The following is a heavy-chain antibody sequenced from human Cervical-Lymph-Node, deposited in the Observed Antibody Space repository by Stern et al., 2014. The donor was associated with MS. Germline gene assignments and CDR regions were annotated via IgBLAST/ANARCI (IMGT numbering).Heavy chain of an antibody. CDR3: ARDTSSPERSDW. D-gene: IGHD1-1*01. J-gene: IGHJ4*02. V-gene: IGHV3-53*01. CDR1: GFTVSRDY. CDR2: ITNVGST. Sequence: EVQLVESGGGVIQPGGSLRLSCTASGFTVSRDYMTWVRQAPGKGLEWVVVITNVGSTFCADSVKGRFTISRDDSKNTVYLHMTSLRAEDTAMYYCARDTSSPERSDWWGQGTLVTVSS.